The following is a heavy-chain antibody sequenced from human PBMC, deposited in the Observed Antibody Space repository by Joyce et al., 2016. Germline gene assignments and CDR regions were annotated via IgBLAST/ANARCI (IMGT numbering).Heavy chain of an antibody. J-gene: IGHJ6*03. CDR1: GFTFSSYA. V-gene: IGHV3-23*01. D-gene: IGHD6-6*01. CDR3: AKVAEGSAVYFYYMDV. Sequence: EVQLLESGGGLVQPAGSLRLSCAASGFTFSSYAMGWVRQAPGKGLEWVSVISGSGGSIYDADSFKGRFTFSRDNSKNTLYLQMNSLRAEDTAVYYCAKVAEGSAVYFYYMDVWGKGTTVTVSS. CDR2: ISGSGGSI.